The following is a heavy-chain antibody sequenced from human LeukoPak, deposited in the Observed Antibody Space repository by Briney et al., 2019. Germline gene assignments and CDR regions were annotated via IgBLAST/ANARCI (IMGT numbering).Heavy chain of an antibody. CDR3: ARVSGYDWESFYDY. CDR2: VYYSGTT. Sequence: SETLSLTCTVSGGSISSSSYYWGWIRQPPGKGLELIGNVYYSGTTYYNPSLKSRVTISVDTSKNQFSLKLSSVTAADTAMYYCARVSGYDWESFYDYWGQGSLVTVSS. J-gene: IGHJ4*02. CDR1: GGSISSSSYY. D-gene: IGHD5-12*01. V-gene: IGHV4-39*07.